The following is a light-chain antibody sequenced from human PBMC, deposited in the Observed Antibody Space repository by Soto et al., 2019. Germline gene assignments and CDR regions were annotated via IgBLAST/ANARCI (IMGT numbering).Light chain of an antibody. V-gene: IGKV3-15*01. Sequence: EIVMTQSPATLSVSPGERATLSCRASQRVSSNLAWYQQKPGQAPRLLIYGASTRATGIPARFSGSGSGTEFTLTISSLQSEDFAVYYCQQYNNWPPSITFGQGTRLAIK. CDR2: GAS. CDR3: QQYNNWPPSIT. J-gene: IGKJ5*01. CDR1: QRVSSN.